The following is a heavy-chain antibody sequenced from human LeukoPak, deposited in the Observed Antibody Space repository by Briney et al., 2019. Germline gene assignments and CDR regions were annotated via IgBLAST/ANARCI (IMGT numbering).Heavy chain of an antibody. CDR3: VGQAYYSESGSWTGFDY. J-gene: IGHJ4*02. CDR2: IYTNENT. CDR1: GGSISGYY. Sequence: SETLSLTCTVSGGSISGYYWSWIRQPPGKGLQWIGYIYTNENTKYSPSLQSRVTMSVDTSKNQFSLKLTSVTAADTAVYYCVGQAYYSESGSWTGFDYWGQGTLVPVSS. V-gene: IGHV4-4*09. D-gene: IGHD3-10*01.